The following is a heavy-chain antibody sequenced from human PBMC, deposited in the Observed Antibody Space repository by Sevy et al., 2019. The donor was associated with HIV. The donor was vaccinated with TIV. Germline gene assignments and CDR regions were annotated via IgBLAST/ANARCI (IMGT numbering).Heavy chain of an antibody. CDR2: IWHDGNSE. V-gene: IGHV3-33*08. J-gene: IGHJ4*02. CDR1: RFTFSTYV. Sequence: GESLKISCVASRFTFSTYVMHWVRQAPGKGLEWVAVIWHDGNSEYYAGSVRGRFTISRDDSKITLYLQMNSLRPEDTALYYCASEAGYGTDSRPFDYWGQGTLVTVSS. CDR3: ASEAGYGTDSRPFDY. D-gene: IGHD5-12*01.